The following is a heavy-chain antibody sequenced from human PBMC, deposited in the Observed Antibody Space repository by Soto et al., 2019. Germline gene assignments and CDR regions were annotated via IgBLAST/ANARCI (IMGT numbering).Heavy chain of an antibody. CDR3: ASRYLEYYYGMDV. CDR1: GGTLRSYA. V-gene: IGHV1-69*13. D-gene: IGHD1-20*01. CDR2: IIPIFGTA. J-gene: IGHJ6*02. Sequence: ASVKVSCKASGGTLRSYAISWVRQAPGQGLEWMGGIIPIFGTANYAQKFQGRVTITADESTSTAYMELSSLRSEDTAVYYCASRYLEYYYGMDVWGQGTTVTVSS.